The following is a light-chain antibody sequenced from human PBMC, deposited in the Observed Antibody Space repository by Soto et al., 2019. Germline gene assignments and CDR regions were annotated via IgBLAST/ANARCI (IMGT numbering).Light chain of an antibody. CDR1: QSVGSSY. Sequence: EIVLTQSPGTLSLSPGERGTLSCRARQSVGSSYLAWYQQKPGQAPRLLIYDVSSRATGIPDRFSGSGSGTDFTLTSSRLEPEDSAVYYCQEYGSSRTFGQGTKVEIK. V-gene: IGKV3-20*01. CDR3: QEYGSSRT. CDR2: DVS. J-gene: IGKJ1*01.